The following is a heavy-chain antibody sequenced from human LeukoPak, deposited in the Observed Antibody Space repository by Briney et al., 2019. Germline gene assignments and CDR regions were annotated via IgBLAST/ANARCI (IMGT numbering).Heavy chain of an antibody. Sequence: SETLSLTCSVSGDSISSSTYYWGWIRQPPGKGLEWIGSIYYSGSTYYNSSLKSRVTISVDTSNNQFSLKLSSVTAADTAVYYCARGLTGTYFDYWGQGTLVTVSS. CDR3: ARGLTGTYFDY. D-gene: IGHD1-20*01. J-gene: IGHJ4*02. CDR1: GDSISSSTYY. CDR2: IYYSGST. V-gene: IGHV4-39*07.